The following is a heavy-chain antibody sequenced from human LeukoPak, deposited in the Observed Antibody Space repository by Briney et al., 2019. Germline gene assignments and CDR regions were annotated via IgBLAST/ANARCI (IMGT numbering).Heavy chain of an antibody. D-gene: IGHD3-22*01. CDR1: GGSISSGGYY. CDR2: IYYSGST. Sequence: PSETLSLTCTVSGGSISSGGYYWSWIRQHPGKGLEWIGYIYYSGSTNYNPSLKSRVTISVDTSKNQFSLELSSVTAADTAVYYCARLIRTIVVVITPLDKGMDVWGQGTTVTVSS. J-gene: IGHJ6*02. V-gene: IGHV4-31*03. CDR3: ARLIRTIVVVITPLDKGMDV.